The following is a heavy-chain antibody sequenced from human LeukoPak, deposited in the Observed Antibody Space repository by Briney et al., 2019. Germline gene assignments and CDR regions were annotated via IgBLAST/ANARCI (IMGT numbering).Heavy chain of an antibody. Sequence: GGSLRLSCAASGFTVSSNYMSWVRQAPGKGLEWVSVIYSGGSTYYADSVKGRFTISRDNSKNKMYLQMNSLRAEDTAVYYCARDSASLYYFDYWGQGTLVTVSS. V-gene: IGHV3-66*02. CDR2: IYSGGST. CDR3: ARDSASLYYFDY. J-gene: IGHJ4*02. D-gene: IGHD3-22*01. CDR1: GFTVSSNY.